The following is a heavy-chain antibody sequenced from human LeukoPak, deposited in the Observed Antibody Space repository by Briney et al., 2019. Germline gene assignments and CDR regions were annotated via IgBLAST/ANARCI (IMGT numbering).Heavy chain of an antibody. CDR3: VKDPRDTYGTNWFVS. CDR2: ISGTGGAT. J-gene: IGHJ5*01. D-gene: IGHD2-21*01. V-gene: IGHV3-23*01. CDR1: GFSFGNYA. Sequence: GGSLRLSCVASGFSFGNYAMSWVRQAPGKGLQWISQISGTGGATWYAGFARDRFTISRDNSKKTLYLQMSGLRVEDTAMYYCVKDPRDTYGTNWFVSWGQGTLLIVSS.